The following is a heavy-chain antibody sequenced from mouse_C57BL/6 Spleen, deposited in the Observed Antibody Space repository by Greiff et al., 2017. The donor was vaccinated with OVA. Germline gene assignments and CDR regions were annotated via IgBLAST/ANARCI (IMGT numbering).Heavy chain of an antibody. Sequence: DVKLVESGGGLVQSGRSLRLSCATSGFTFSDFYMEWVRQAPGKGLEWIAASRNKANDYTTEYSASVKGRFIVSRDTSQSILYLQMNALRAEDTAIYYCARDAEGDWYFDVWGTGTTVTVSS. CDR3: ARDAEGDWYFDV. V-gene: IGHV7-1*01. CDR1: GFTFSDFY. CDR2: SRNKANDYTT. J-gene: IGHJ1*03.